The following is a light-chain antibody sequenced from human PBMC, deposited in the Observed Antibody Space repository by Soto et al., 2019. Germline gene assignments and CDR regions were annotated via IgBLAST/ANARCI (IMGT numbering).Light chain of an antibody. CDR1: SSDVGDYNY. Sequence: QSVLTQPRSVSGSPGQSVTISCTGTSSDVGDYNYVSWYQQHPGKAPKLMIYDVSKRPSGVPDRFFGSKSGNTASLSISGLQAEDEADYYCCSYVGSYVFGTGTKVTVL. CDR3: CSYVGSYV. J-gene: IGLJ1*01. CDR2: DVS. V-gene: IGLV2-11*01.